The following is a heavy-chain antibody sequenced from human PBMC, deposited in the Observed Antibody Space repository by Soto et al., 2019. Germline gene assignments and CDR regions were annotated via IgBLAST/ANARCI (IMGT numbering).Heavy chain of an antibody. Sequence: GGSLRLSCAASGFTVSGNYITWVRQAPGKGLEWVSVIFSGDNTYYSDSVKGRFTISRDNSKNTVYLQMNRLRGYDTAVYFCATGLTLPVRPSFDTWGQGTLVTVSS. CDR2: IFSGDNT. D-gene: IGHD2-21*02. CDR1: GFTVSGNY. J-gene: IGHJ5*02. V-gene: IGHV3-53*01. CDR3: ATGLTLPVRPSFDT.